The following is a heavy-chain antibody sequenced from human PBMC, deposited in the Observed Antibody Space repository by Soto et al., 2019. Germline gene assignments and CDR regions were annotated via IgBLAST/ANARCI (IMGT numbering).Heavy chain of an antibody. CDR3: ARAGGYCSSSSCYYFDY. D-gene: IGHD2-2*01. CDR1: GFTVSSNY. J-gene: IGHJ4*02. V-gene: IGHV3-53*02. CDR2: IYDIGST. Sequence: EVQLVETGGGLIQPGGSLRLSCAASGFTVSSNYMTWVRQAPGKGLEWVSIIYDIGSTYYADSVNGRFTISRDISKNTLYLQMNSLRADDTAVYYCARAGGYCSSSSCYYFDYWGQGTLVTVSS.